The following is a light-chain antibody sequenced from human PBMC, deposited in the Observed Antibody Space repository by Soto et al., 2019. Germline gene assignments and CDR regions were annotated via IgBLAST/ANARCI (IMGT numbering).Light chain of an antibody. CDR3: SSYAGSTPYV. CDR2: EVS. CDR1: SSDVGGYNF. V-gene: IGLV2-8*01. J-gene: IGLJ1*01. Sequence: SVLTQPPSASGSPGESVTISCTGTSSDVGGYNFVSWYQQYPGKPPKLMIYEVSKRPSGVPDRFSGSKSGNTASLTVAGPQAEDEADYYCSSYAGSTPYVFGTGTKSPS.